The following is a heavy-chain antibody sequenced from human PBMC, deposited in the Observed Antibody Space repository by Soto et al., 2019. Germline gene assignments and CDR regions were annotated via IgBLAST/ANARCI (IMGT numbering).Heavy chain of an antibody. Sequence: GSLRLSCVASGLTFGSRAMTWVRQAPGEGLQWVSTITDTGGDAKYADSVRGRFVISRDNSKKTLYLQMTSLTAEDSAMYYCARGSTDSYPGSRIFDFWGRGTLVTVSS. CDR3: ARGSTDSYPGSRIFDF. V-gene: IGHV3-23*01. D-gene: IGHD3-10*01. CDR2: ITDTGGDA. J-gene: IGHJ4*02. CDR1: GLTFGSRA.